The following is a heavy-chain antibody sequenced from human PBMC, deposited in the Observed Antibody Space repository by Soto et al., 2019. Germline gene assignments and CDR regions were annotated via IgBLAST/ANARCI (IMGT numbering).Heavy chain of an antibody. CDR3: AKRGGSSY. CDR2: ISGSGDIT. CDR1: GFTFSSYA. D-gene: IGHD1-26*01. V-gene: IGHV3-23*01. Sequence: EVPLLESGGGLVQPGGSLRLSCAASGFTFSSYAMNWVRQAPGKGLEWVSAISGSGDITYYADSVKGRFTISRDNSKNTLYLQMNSLRAEDTAVYYCAKRGGSSYWGQGTLVTVSS. J-gene: IGHJ4*02.